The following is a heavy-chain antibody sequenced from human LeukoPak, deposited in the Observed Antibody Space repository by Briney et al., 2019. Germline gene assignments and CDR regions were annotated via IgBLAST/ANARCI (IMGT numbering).Heavy chain of an antibody. D-gene: IGHD5-24*01. CDR1: GGTFSSYA. V-gene: IGHV1-69*06. CDR2: IIPIFGTA. CDR3: ARVRDGYNDAYDI. Sequence: GASVKVSCKAPGGTFSSYAISWVRQAPGQGLEWMGGIIPIFGTANYAQKFQGRVTITADKSTSTVYMELSSLKSEDTAVYYCARVRDGYNDAYDIWGQGTMVTVSS. J-gene: IGHJ3*02.